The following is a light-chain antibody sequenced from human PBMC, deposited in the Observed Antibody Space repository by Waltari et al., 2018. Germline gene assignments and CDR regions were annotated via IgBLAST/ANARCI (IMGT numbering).Light chain of an antibody. CDR1: SSDVGSYNL. Sequence: QSALTQPASVSGYPGPSTITSCTGPSSDVGSYNLFSWYQQHPGKAPKLMIYEDNKRPSGVSNRFSGSKSGNTASLTISGLQAEDEADYYCCSYAGSAIWVFGGGTKLTVL. CDR2: EDN. J-gene: IGLJ3*02. V-gene: IGLV2-23*01. CDR3: CSYAGSAIWV.